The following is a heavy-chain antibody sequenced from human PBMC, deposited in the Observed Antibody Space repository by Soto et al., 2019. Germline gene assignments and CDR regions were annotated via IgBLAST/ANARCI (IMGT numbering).Heavy chain of an antibody. J-gene: IGHJ6*02. V-gene: IGHV1-8*01. Sequence: QVQLVQSGAEVKKPGASVKVSCKASGYTFTSYDINWVRQATGQGLEWMGWMNPNSGNTGYAQKFQGRVTMTRNTAITTAYMELSSLRSEDTAVYYCAGGDNVYYGMDVWGQGTTVTVSS. D-gene: IGHD1-20*01. CDR2: MNPNSGNT. CDR1: GYTFTSYD. CDR3: AGGDNVYYGMDV.